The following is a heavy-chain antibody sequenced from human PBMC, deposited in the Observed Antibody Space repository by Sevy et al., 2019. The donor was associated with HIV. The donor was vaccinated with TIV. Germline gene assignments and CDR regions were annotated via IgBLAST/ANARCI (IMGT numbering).Heavy chain of an antibody. CDR1: GFTVSSNY. D-gene: IGHD5-18*01. CDR3: ARGKSGYGYGLNS. Sequence: GGSLRLSCAASGFTVSSNYMTWVRQAPGTGLEGVSVIYSDGTTYHADSVKDRFTISRDNSKNTLFLEMNSLRAEDTAFYYCARGKSGYGYGLNSWGQGTLVTVSS. J-gene: IGHJ4*02. CDR2: IYSDGTT. V-gene: IGHV3-66*01.